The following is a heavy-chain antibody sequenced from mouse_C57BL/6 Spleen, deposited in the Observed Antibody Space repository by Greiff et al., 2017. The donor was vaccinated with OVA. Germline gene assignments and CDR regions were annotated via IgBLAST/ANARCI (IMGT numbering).Heavy chain of an antibody. D-gene: IGHD2-1*01. CDR2: IDPENGDA. Sequence: EVQLQQSGAELVRPGASVKLSCTASGFNIKDDYMHWVKQRPEQGLEWIGWIDPENGDAAYASKFQGKATITADTSSNTAYLQLSSLTSEDTAVYYCTTPIYYGNYYFDYWGQGTTLTVSS. CDR1: GFNIKDDY. J-gene: IGHJ2*01. V-gene: IGHV14-4*01. CDR3: TTPIYYGNYYFDY.